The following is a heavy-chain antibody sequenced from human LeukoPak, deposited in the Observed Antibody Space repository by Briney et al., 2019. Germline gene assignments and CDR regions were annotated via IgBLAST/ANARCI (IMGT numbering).Heavy chain of an antibody. V-gene: IGHV3-23*01. CDR2: ISGSGGST. CDR3: AKEPYSSGWYPFDY. D-gene: IGHD6-19*01. J-gene: IGHJ4*02. CDR1: GFTFRDYY. Sequence: GGSLRLSCAASGFTFRDYYMSWIRQAPGKGLEWVSAISGSGGSTYYADSVKGRFTISRDNSKNTLYLQMNSLRAEDTAVYYCAKEPYSSGWYPFDYWGQGTLVTVSS.